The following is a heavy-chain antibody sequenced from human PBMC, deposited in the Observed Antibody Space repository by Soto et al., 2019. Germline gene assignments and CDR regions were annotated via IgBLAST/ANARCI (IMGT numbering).Heavy chain of an antibody. Sequence: PGGSLRLSCAASGFTFSSYSMNWVRQAPGKGLEWVSYISSSSSTIYYADSVKGRFTISRDNAKNSLYLQMNSLRDEDTAVYYCARGAPPPSFYAPYNWFDPRGQGTLVTVSS. J-gene: IGHJ5*02. CDR1: GFTFSSYS. V-gene: IGHV3-48*02. D-gene: IGHD2-2*01. CDR2: ISSSSSTI. CDR3: ARGAPPPSFYAPYNWFDP.